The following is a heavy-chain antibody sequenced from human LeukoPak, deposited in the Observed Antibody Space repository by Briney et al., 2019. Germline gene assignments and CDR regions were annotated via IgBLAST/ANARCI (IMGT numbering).Heavy chain of an antibody. Sequence: PGGSLRLSCAASGFTFSSYAMSWVRQAPGKGLEWVSAISGSGGSTYYADSVKGRFTISRDNSKNTLYPQMNSLRAEDTGVYYCAARYYDFWSGYYTDGYYYYMDVWGKGTTVTVSS. V-gene: IGHV3-23*01. CDR1: GFTFSSYA. CDR2: ISGSGGST. D-gene: IGHD3-3*01. J-gene: IGHJ6*03. CDR3: AARYYDFWSGYYTDGYYYYMDV.